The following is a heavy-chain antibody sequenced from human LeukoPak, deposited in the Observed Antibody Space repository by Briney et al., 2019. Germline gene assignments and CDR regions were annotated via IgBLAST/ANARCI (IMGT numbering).Heavy chain of an antibody. CDR3: ARQGGRDYNIYWFDP. CDR2: IYYSGST. D-gene: IGHD1-14*01. J-gene: IGHJ5*02. V-gene: IGHV4-59*08. CDR1: GGSISTYY. Sequence: PSETLSLTCTVSGGSISTYYWSWIRQPPGEGLEWIGYIYYSGSTSYNPSLKSRVTISIDTTKSQFSLNLSSVTAADTAVYYCARQGGRDYNIYWFDPWGQGTLVTVSS.